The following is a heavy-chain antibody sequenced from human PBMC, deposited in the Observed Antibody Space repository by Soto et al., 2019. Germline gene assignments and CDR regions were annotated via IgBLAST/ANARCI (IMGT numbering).Heavy chain of an antibody. CDR3: AKLDLGAFDP. V-gene: IGHV4-59*08. CDR2: IYHSGST. D-gene: IGHD1-26*01. J-gene: IGHJ5*02. Sequence: SGTLSLTCTVSGGSISSYYWSWIRQPPGKGLECIAYIYHSGSTVFNPSLKSRVTISVDTSKNQFSLKLSSVTAADTAVYYCAKLDLGAFDPWGQGTLVTVYS. CDR1: GGSISSYY.